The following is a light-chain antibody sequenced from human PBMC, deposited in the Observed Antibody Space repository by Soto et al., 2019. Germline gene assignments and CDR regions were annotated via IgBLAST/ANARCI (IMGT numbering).Light chain of an antibody. Sequence: QSALTQPPSVSGSPGQSVTISCTGTSSDVGSNNRVSWYQQPPGTAPKLMIYEVSNRPSGVPDRFSGSKSGNTASLTISGLQAEDEADYYCNSYTSSSTYVFGTGTQLTVL. V-gene: IGLV2-18*02. CDR3: NSYTSSSTYV. CDR1: SSDVGSNNR. CDR2: EVS. J-gene: IGLJ1*01.